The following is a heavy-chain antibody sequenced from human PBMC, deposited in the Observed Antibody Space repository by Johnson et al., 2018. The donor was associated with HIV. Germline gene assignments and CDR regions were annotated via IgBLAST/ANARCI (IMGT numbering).Heavy chain of an antibody. V-gene: IGHV3-11*01. CDR3: TTDGMWWRTAFDI. D-gene: IGHD2-21*01. J-gene: IGHJ3*02. CDR2: ISSSGSTI. CDR1: GFTFSDYY. Sequence: QVQLVESGGGLVKPGGSLRLSCAASGFTFSDYYMSWIRQAPGKGLELVSYISSSGSTIYYLDSVKGRFTISRDNAKNSLYLQMNSLKTEDTAVYYCTTDGMWWRTAFDIWGQGTMVTVSS.